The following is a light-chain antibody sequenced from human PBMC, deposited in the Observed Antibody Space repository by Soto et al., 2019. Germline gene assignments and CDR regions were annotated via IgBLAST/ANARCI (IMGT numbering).Light chain of an antibody. CDR2: DAS. Sequence: EILLTQSPATLSLSPGERATLSCRASQSVSSSIAWYPQKPGQAPRLLIYDASNRAAGIPARFSGSGSGTDFNLTISSLEPGDFAVYYCQQRSNLPFAFGPATKVDIK. CDR3: QQRSNLPFA. J-gene: IGKJ3*01. CDR1: QSVSSS. V-gene: IGKV3-11*01.